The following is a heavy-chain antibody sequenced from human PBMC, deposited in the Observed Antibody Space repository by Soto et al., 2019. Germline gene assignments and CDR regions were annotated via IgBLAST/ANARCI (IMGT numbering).Heavy chain of an antibody. V-gene: IGHV3-21*01. D-gene: IGHD4-4*01. CDR3: ARPDSSNYFDY. J-gene: IGHJ4*02. CDR1: GFTFSSYS. CDR2: ISSSSSYI. Sequence: GGSLRLSCAASGFTFSSYSMNWVRQAPGKGLEWVSSISSSSSYIYYADSVKGRFTISRDNAKNSLYLQMNSLRAEDTSLYYCARPDSSNYFDYWGQGTMVTVSS.